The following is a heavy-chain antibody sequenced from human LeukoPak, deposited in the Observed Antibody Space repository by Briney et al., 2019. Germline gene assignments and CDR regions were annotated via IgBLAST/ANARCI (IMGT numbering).Heavy chain of an antibody. CDR3: AKDSGNYANYYFDH. V-gene: IGHV3-30*04. Sequence: PGRSLRLSCAASGFTFSTHAMHWVRQAPGKGLEWVTVISYDGRDKKYADSVKGRFSISRDNSKSTLYLQMDSLRSEDTAVYYCAKDSGNYANYYFDHWGQGTLVTVSS. D-gene: IGHD1-26*01. CDR1: GFTFSTHA. CDR2: ISYDGRDK. J-gene: IGHJ4*02.